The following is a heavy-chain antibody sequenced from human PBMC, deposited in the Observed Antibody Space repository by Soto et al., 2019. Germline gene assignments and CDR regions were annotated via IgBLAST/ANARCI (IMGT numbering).Heavy chain of an antibody. CDR1: GGSISSYY. Sequence: SETLSLTCTVSGGSISSYYWSWIRQPPGKGLDWIGYIYYSGSTNYNPSLKSRVTISVDKSKNQFSLKLSSVTAADTAVYYCARSPDSSGYYPRWYYYGMDVWGQGTTVTVSS. J-gene: IGHJ6*02. D-gene: IGHD3-22*01. V-gene: IGHV4-59*12. CDR2: IYYSGST. CDR3: ARSPDSSGYYPRWYYYGMDV.